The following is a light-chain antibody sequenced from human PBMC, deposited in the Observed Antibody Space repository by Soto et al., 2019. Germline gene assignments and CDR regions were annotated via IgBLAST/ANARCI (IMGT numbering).Light chain of an antibody. Sequence: EIVMTQSPATLSVSPGERATLSCRASQSVSNNLAWYKQRPGQAPRLLIYDASTRAAGIPARFSGSGSGTEFTLSISSLQPEDFAVYYCQQYNNWPPITFGQGTLLEIK. CDR2: DAS. CDR1: QSVSNN. V-gene: IGKV3D-15*01. CDR3: QQYNNWPPIT. J-gene: IGKJ5*01.